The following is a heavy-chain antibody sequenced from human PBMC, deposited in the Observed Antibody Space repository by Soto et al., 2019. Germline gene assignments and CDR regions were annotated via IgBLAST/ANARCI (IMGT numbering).Heavy chain of an antibody. V-gene: IGHV2-5*02. CDR2: IFWDDDK. D-gene: IGHD2-2*01. J-gene: IGHJ4*02. CDR3: AHRSRCYAYFLDQ. CDR1: GFSLSTRGVG. Sequence: QITLKESGPTLVKPTQTLTLTCSFSGFSLSTRGVGVGWIRQPPGKALEWLALIFWDDDKWYSPSMRSRLTITDVTSKNMLVLILTNTDPLDPATYYRAHRSRCYAYFLDQWGQGTLVTVSS.